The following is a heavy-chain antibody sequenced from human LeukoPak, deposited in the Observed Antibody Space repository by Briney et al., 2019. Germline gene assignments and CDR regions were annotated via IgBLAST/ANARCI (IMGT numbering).Heavy chain of an antibody. D-gene: IGHD3-16*02. J-gene: IGHJ4*02. CDR2: IYYSGST. V-gene: IGHV4-31*03. CDR3: ARAVGYDYIWGSYRPHYFDY. CDR1: GGSISSGGYY. Sequence: PSQTLSLTCTVSGGSISSGGYYWSWIRQHPGKGLEWIGYIYYSGSTYYNPSPKSRVTISVDTSKNQFSLKLSSVTAADTAVYYCARAVGYDYIWGSYRPHYFDYRGQGTLVTVSS.